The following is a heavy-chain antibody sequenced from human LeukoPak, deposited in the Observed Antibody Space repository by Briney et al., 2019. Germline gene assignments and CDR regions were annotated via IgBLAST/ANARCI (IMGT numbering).Heavy chain of an antibody. CDR1: GFTFTNYW. D-gene: IGHD4-11*01. CDR3: ARGGYSHNMDV. CDR2: INNDGSDT. Sequence: PGGSLRLSCEASGFTFTNYWIHRVRQAPGKGLEWVSRINNDGSDTIFADSVRGRFTTSRDNSKKTLYLQMNSLRAEDTAVYYCARGGYSHNMDVWGKGTTVTVSS. J-gene: IGHJ6*03. V-gene: IGHV3-74*01.